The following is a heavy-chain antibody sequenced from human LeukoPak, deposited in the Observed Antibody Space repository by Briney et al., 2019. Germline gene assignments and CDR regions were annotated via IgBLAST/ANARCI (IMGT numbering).Heavy chain of an antibody. CDR3: ARVPRGADNWFDP. J-gene: IGHJ5*02. CDR2: ISSSSDRI. CDR1: GFTFSTYS. V-gene: IGHV3-48*02. D-gene: IGHD3-10*01. Sequence: QAGGSLRLSCAASGFTFSTYSMNWVRQAPGKGLEWLSYISSSSDRILYADSVKGRFTISRDNAKNSLYLQMTSLRDEDTAVYYCARVPRGADNWFDPWGQGTLVTVSS.